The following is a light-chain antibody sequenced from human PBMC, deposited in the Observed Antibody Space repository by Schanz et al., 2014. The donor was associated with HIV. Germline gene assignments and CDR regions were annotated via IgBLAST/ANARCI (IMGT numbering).Light chain of an antibody. CDR1: QYISRW. Sequence: DIQMTQSPSTLSASVGDGVTITFRASQYISRWLAWYQQKPGQAPHLLIYQASTLQTGVSSRFSGSGSGTEFTLTISGLLPDDFATYFCQQFHTYPYTFGQGTKLEIK. CDR2: QAS. V-gene: IGKV1-5*03. J-gene: IGKJ2*01. CDR3: QQFHTYPYT.